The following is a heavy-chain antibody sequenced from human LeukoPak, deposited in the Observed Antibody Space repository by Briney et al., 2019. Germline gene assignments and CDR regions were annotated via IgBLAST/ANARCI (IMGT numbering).Heavy chain of an antibody. D-gene: IGHD6-19*01. CDR1: GYTFTSYY. V-gene: IGHV1-8*03. J-gene: IGHJ6*03. CDR3: ARRAVGNSYYYSMDV. Sequence: GASVKVSCKASGYTFTSYYMHWVRQATGQGLEWMGWMNPNSGNTGYAQKFQGRVTITRNTSISTAFMELSSLRSEDTAVYYCARRAVGNSYYYSMDVWGKGTTVTVSS. CDR2: MNPNSGNT.